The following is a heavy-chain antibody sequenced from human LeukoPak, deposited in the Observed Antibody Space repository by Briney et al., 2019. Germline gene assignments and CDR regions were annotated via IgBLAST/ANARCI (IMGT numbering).Heavy chain of an antibody. J-gene: IGHJ5*02. CDR3: ARDHKYSGGRFDP. D-gene: IGHD6-25*01. CDR1: GFTVSSNY. V-gene: IGHV3-66*01. Sequence: GGSLRLSCAASGFTVSSNYMSWVRQAPGKGLEWVSVIYSGGSTYYADSVKGRFTISRDNSKNTLYLQMNSLRAEDTAVYYCARDHKYSGGRFDPWGQGTLVTVSS. CDR2: IYSGGST.